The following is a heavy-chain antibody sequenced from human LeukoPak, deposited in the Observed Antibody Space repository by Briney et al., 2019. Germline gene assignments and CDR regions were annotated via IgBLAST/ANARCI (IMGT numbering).Heavy chain of an antibody. D-gene: IGHD1-26*01. CDR2: TTTDSSTT. J-gene: IGHJ4*02. CDR3: ARGIHGSHSYAY. CDR1: GFTFSDYY. Sequence: SGGSLRLSCAVSGFTFSDYYMSWIRQAPGKGLEWVSYTTTDSSTTYYADSVKGRFTISRDNAKNSLFLQMNSLRAEDTAVYYCARGIHGSHSYAYWGQGTLVTVPS. V-gene: IGHV3-11*01.